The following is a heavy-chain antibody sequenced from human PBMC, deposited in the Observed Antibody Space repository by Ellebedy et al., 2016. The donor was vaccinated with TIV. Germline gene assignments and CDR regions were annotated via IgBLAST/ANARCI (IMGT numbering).Heavy chain of an antibody. D-gene: IGHD1-7*01. CDR1: GFTFSSYA. Sequence: GGSLRLSXAASGFTFSSYAMHWVRPAPGKGLEWVAVISYDGSHKYYADSVKGRFTISRDNSKNTLYLQMNSLRAEDTAVYYCAREELRGAFDIWGQGTMVTVSS. V-gene: IGHV3-30-3*01. J-gene: IGHJ3*02. CDR2: ISYDGSHK. CDR3: AREELRGAFDI.